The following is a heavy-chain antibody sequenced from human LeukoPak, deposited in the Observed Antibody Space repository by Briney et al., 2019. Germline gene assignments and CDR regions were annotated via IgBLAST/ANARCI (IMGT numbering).Heavy chain of an antibody. CDR1: GGSISSYY. CDR2: IYYSGST. CDR3: VRGPYGSSISNWFDP. V-gene: IGHV4-59*01. Sequence: ETLSLTCNVSGGSISSYYWSWIRQPPGKGLEWIGYIYYSGSTNYNPSLKSRVTISVDTSKNQFSLKLSSVTAADTAVYYCVRGPYGSSISNWFDPWGQGLLVTVSS. D-gene: IGHD3-10*01. J-gene: IGHJ5*02.